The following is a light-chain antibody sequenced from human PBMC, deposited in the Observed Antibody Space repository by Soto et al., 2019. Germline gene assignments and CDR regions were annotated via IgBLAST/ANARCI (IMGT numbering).Light chain of an antibody. CDR3: FSYAGGYRFV. CDR1: SSDVGAYNF. V-gene: IGLV2-11*01. Sequence: QSALTQPRSVSGSPGQSVTISCTGTSSDVGAYNFVSWYQQHPGEAPKLMIYDVNRRPSGVPNRFSASKSGNTASLTISGLQTEDATDYSCFSYAGGYRFVFGTGTKVTVL. J-gene: IGLJ1*01. CDR2: DVN.